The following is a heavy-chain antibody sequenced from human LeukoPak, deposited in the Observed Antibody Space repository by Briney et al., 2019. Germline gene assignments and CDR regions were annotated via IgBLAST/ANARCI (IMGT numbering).Heavy chain of an antibody. Sequence: PGGSLRLSCAASGFTFSNYGMHWVRQAPGKGLEWVAFIRYDGSNKYYADSVKGRFTISRDNSKNTLYLQMNSLRAEDTAVYYCAKDWVSVGATSYYFDYWGQGTLVTVSS. CDR1: GFTFSNYG. CDR3: AKDWVSVGATSYYFDY. D-gene: IGHD1-26*01. CDR2: IRYDGSNK. J-gene: IGHJ4*02. V-gene: IGHV3-30*02.